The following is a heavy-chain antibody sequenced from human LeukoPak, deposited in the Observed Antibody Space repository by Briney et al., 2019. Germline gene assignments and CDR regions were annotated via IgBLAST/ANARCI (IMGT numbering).Heavy chain of an antibody. V-gene: IGHV4-30-4*01. Sequence: QVQLQESGPGLVKPSQTLSLPCTVSGASISSGDYYWSWIRQPPGTGLEWIGYIYYSGSTYYNPSLKSRVTISVDTSKNQFSLKLSSVTAADTAVYYCARVAYYYNWFDPWGQGTLVTVSS. J-gene: IGHJ5*02. CDR3: ARVAYYYNWFDP. CDR2: IYYSGST. D-gene: IGHD4/OR15-4a*01. CDR1: GASISSGDYY.